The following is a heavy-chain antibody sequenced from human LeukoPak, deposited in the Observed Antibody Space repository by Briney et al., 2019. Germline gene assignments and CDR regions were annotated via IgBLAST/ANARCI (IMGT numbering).Heavy chain of an antibody. J-gene: IGHJ4*02. V-gene: IGHV3-23*01. CDR3: VARERLIDY. CDR2: ISGSGGST. D-gene: IGHD5-24*01. CDR1: GVTFSSYA. Sequence: GGSLRLSCAASGVTFSSYAMRWARQAPGKGLEWVSAISGSGGSTHYADSVKGRFTISRDNSKNTLYLQMNSLRVEDTAVYDCVARERLIDYWGQGTLVTVSS.